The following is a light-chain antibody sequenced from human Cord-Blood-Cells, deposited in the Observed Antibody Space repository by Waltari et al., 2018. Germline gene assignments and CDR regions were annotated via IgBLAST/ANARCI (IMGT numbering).Light chain of an antibody. V-gene: IGLV2-14*01. Sequence: QSALTQPASVSGSPGQSITISCTGTSSDVGGYNYVSWYQQHPGKAPKPLIYDVSNRPAGVSNRCSGSKSGNTASLTISGLQAEDEADYYCSSYTSSSTNVVFGGGTKLTVL. CDR3: SSYTSSSTNVV. CDR1: SSDVGGYNY. J-gene: IGLJ2*01. CDR2: DVS.